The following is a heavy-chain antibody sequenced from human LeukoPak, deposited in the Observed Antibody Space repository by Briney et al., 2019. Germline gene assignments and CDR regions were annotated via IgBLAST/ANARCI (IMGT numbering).Heavy chain of an antibody. D-gene: IGHD6-13*01. Sequence: PSETLSLTCTVSGGSISSYYWSWIRQPPGKGLEWIGYIYYSGSTNYNPSLKSRVTISVDTSKNQFSLKLSSVTAADTAVYYCARQLQPGTPPNYYYYYYMDVWGKGTTVTVS. CDR3: ARQLQPGTPPNYYYYYYMDV. CDR1: GGSISSYY. J-gene: IGHJ6*03. V-gene: IGHV4-59*08. CDR2: IYYSGST.